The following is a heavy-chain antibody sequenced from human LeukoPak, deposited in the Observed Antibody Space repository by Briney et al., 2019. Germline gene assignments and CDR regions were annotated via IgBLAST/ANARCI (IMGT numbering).Heavy chain of an antibody. CDR3: ARYSGSYLSGDAFDI. D-gene: IGHD1-26*01. CDR1: GYSISSGYY. Sequence: SETLSLTCTVSGYSISSGYYWGWIRQPPGKGLEWIGSIYHSESTYYNPSLKSRVTISVDTSKNQFSLKLSSVTAADTAVYYCARYSGSYLSGDAFDIWGQGTMVTVSS. J-gene: IGHJ3*02. CDR2: IYHSEST. V-gene: IGHV4-38-2*02.